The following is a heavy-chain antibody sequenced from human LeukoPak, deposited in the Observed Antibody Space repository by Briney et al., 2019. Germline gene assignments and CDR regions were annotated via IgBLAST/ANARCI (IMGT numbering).Heavy chain of an antibody. CDR3: AREGYSYGNDDYYYYGMDV. J-gene: IGHJ6*02. D-gene: IGHD5-18*01. CDR1: GYTFTGYY. Sequence: ASVKVSCKASGYTFTGYYMHWVRQAPGQGLEWMGRINPNSGGTNYAQKFQGRVTMTRDTSTSTVYMELSSLRSEDTAVYYCAREGYSYGNDDYYYYGMDVWGQGTTVTVSS. V-gene: IGHV1-2*06. CDR2: INPNSGGT.